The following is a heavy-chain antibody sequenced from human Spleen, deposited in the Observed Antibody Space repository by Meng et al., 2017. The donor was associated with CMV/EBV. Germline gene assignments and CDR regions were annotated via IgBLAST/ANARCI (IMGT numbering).Heavy chain of an antibody. V-gene: IGHV3-66*02. Sequence: GESLKISCAASGFTVSTKYMSWVRQAPGRGLEWVSVIYSGGTTYYTDSVKGRFTISSDNSKNTLYLQMNSLRAEDTAVYYCRTYGDSGAGDYWGQGTLVTVSS. J-gene: IGHJ4*02. CDR1: GFTVSTKY. CDR3: RTYGDSGAGDY. D-gene: IGHD4-17*01. CDR2: IYSGGTT.